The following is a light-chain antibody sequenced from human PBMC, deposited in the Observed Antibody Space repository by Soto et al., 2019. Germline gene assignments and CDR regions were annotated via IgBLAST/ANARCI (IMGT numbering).Light chain of an antibody. CDR1: QSVSSN. V-gene: IGKV3-15*01. CDR2: GAS. J-gene: IGKJ1*01. CDR3: QQYSNWWT. Sequence: ENVLTQSPATLSVSPGERATLSCRASQSVSSNLAWYQQKPGQAPRLLIYGASTRATGIPARFSGSGSGTEFTLTISSLQSEDFAVYYCQQYSNWWTFGQGTKVDI.